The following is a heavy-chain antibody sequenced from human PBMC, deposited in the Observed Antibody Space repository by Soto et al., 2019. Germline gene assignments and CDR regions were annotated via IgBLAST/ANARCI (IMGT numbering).Heavy chain of an antibody. J-gene: IGHJ6*02. Sequence: SGPTLVNPTPTLTLTCTFSGFSLSTSGMCVSWIRQPPGKALEWLALIDWDDDKYYSTSLKTRLTISKDTSKNQVVLTLTNMDPVDTATYYCAHLFTISQFLKAQNYGMDVWGQGTTVTV. CDR2: IDWDDDK. CDR3: AHLFTISQFLKAQNYGMDV. D-gene: IGHD3-9*01. V-gene: IGHV2-70*12. CDR1: GFSLSTSGMC.